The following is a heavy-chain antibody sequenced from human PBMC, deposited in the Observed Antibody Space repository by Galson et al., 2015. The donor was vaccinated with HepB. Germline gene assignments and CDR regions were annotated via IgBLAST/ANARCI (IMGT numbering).Heavy chain of an antibody. CDR1: GYSFTSYW. D-gene: IGHD3-3*01. Sequence: QSGAEVKKPGESLKISCKGSGYSFTSYWIGWVRQMPGKGLEWMGIIYPGDSDTRYSPSFQGQVTISADRSISTAYLQWSSLKASDTAMYYCASQRITIFGVVGGAFDIWGQGTMVTVSS. CDR2: IYPGDSDT. J-gene: IGHJ3*02. V-gene: IGHV5-51*03. CDR3: ASQRITIFGVVGGAFDI.